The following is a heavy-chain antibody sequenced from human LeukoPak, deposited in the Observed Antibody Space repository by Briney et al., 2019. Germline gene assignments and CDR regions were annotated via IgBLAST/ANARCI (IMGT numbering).Heavy chain of an antibody. CDR1: GFTFSSYA. CDR3: ARDPASLRFLEWLEYYFDY. V-gene: IGHV3-23*01. D-gene: IGHD3-3*01. CDR2: ISGSGGST. J-gene: IGHJ4*02. Sequence: GGSLRLSCAASGFTFSSYAMSWVRQAPGKGLEWVSAISGSGGSTYYADSVKGRFTISRDNSKNTLYLQMNSLRAEDTAVYYCARDPASLRFLEWLEYYFDYWGQGTLVTVSS.